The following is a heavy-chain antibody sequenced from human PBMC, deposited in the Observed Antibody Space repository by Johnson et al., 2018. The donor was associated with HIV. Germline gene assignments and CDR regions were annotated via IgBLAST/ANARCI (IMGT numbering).Heavy chain of an antibody. Sequence: VQLVESGGGLVQPGGYLRLSCAASGFTFSSYWMNWARQAPGKGLEWVAVISYDGSNKYYADSVKGRFTISRDNSKNTLYLQMNSLRAEDTAVYYCARVYSSSSAHAFDIWGQGTMVTVSS. CDR1: GFTFSSYW. D-gene: IGHD6-6*01. CDR2: ISYDGSNK. CDR3: ARVYSSSSAHAFDI. J-gene: IGHJ3*02. V-gene: IGHV3-30*03.